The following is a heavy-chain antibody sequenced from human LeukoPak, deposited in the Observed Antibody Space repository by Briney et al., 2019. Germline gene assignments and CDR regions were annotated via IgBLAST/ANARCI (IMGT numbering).Heavy chain of an antibody. D-gene: IGHD2-2*01. Sequence: SVKVSCKASGGTFSSYAISWVRQAPGQGLEWTGGIIPIFGTANYAQKFQGRVTITADESTSTAYMELSSLRSEDTAVYYCAREGLSRYCSSTSCPRQYFQHWGQGTLVTVSS. CDR2: IIPIFGTA. CDR1: GGTFSSYA. V-gene: IGHV1-69*13. J-gene: IGHJ1*01. CDR3: AREGLSRYCSSTSCPRQYFQH.